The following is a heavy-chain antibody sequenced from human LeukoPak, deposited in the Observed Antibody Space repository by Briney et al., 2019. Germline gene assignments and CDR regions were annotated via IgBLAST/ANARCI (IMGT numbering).Heavy chain of an antibody. CDR2: IYHSGST. V-gene: IGHV4-30-2*01. J-gene: IGHJ4*02. Sequence: NASETLSLTCAVSGGSISSGGYSWSWIRQPPGKGLEWIGYIYHSGSTYYNPSLKSRVTISVDRSKNQFSLKLSSVTAADTAVYYCAWFLWFGENYFDYWGQGTLVTVSS. CDR1: GGSISSGGYS. D-gene: IGHD3-10*01. CDR3: AWFLWFGENYFDY.